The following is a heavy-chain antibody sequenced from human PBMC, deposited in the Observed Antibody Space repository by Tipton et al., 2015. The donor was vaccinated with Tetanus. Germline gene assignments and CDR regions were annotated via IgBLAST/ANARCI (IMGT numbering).Heavy chain of an antibody. Sequence: SLRLSCAASGFTFSSYGMHWVRQAPGKGLEWVAVIWYDGSNKYYADSVKGRFTISRDNSKNTLYLQMNSLRAEDTAVYYCARGGITGTTWYYFDYWGQGTLVTISS. J-gene: IGHJ4*02. CDR1: GFTFSSYG. CDR2: IWYDGSNK. V-gene: IGHV3-33*01. D-gene: IGHD1-20*01. CDR3: ARGGITGTTWYYFDY.